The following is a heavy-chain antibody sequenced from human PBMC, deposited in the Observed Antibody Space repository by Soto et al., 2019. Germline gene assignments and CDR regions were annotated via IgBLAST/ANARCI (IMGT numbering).Heavy chain of an antibody. CDR3: ARGFLNKNQKDLYLDL. J-gene: IGHJ2*01. CDR1: GGSISSGDYY. V-gene: IGHV4-30-4*01. D-gene: IGHD2-2*01. Sequence: QVQLQESGPGLVKPPQTLSLTCTVSGGSISSGDYYWSWIRQPPGKGLEWIGSIYYSASTYYNPSLKGRHTISVDTSKNQFSLKLSSVTAADTAVFYCARGFLNKNQKDLYLDLWGRGTLVTVSS. CDR2: IYYSAST.